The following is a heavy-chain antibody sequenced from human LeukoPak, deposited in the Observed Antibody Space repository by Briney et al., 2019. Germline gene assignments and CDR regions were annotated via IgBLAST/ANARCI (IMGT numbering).Heavy chain of an antibody. CDR3: ARADYGLKYYFDY. D-gene: IGHD4-17*01. V-gene: IGHV4-34*01. CDR1: GGSFSGYY. J-gene: IGHJ4*02. Sequence: SETLSLTCAVYGGSFSGYYWSWIRQPPGKGLEWIGEINHSGSTNYNPSLKSRVTISVDTSKNQFSLRLSSVTAADTAVYYCARADYGLKYYFDYWGQGTLVTVSS. CDR2: INHSGST.